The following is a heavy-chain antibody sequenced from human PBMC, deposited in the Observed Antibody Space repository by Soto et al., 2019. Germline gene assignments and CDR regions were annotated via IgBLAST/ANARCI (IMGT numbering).Heavy chain of an antibody. CDR1: GFTFSDYY. J-gene: IGHJ6*03. CDR2: ISSSGSTI. D-gene: IGHD4-17*01. CDR3: ARDTHPHNDYGDYVNYYYYMDV. Sequence: PGGSLRLSGAASGFTFSDYYMSWIRQAPGKGLEWVSYISSSGSTIYYADSVKGRFTISRDNAKNSLYLQMNSLRAEDTAVYYCARDTHPHNDYGDYVNYYYYMDVWGKGTTVTVSS. V-gene: IGHV3-11*01.